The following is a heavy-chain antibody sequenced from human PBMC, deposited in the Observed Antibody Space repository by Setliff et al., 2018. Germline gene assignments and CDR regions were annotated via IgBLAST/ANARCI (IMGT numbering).Heavy chain of an antibody. CDR1: GGSISNSTFY. CDR3: ARGGTFRYFDF. CDR2: INYYGSIFDDGTTYST. Sequence: KASETLSLTCTVSGGSISNSTFYWGWIRQPPGKGLEWIGSINYYGSIFDDGTTYSTYYNPSLKSRATISIDTSKSQFSLKLRSVTAADTAVYYCARGGTFRYFDFWGQGAPVTVSS. J-gene: IGHJ4*02. D-gene: IGHD5-12*01. V-gene: IGHV4-39*07.